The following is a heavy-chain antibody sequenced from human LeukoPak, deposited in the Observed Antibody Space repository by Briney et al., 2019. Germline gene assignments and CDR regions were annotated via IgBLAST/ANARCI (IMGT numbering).Heavy chain of an antibody. D-gene: IGHD1-26*01. CDR3: AKDVGVGATDYFDY. J-gene: IGHJ4*02. Sequence: GGSLRLSCAASGFTFRSYAMHWVRQAPGKGLEWVSLISWDGGSTYYADSVKGRFTISRDNSKNSLYLQMNSLRAEDTALYYCAKDVGVGATDYFDYWGQGTLVTVSS. V-gene: IGHV3-43D*03. CDR1: GFTFRSYA. CDR2: ISWDGGST.